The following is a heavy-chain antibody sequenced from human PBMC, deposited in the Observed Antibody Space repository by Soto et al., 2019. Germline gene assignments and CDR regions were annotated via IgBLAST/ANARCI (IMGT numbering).Heavy chain of an antibody. CDR1: GLTLSTSS. J-gene: IGHJ4*02. Sequence: GGSLRLSCAASGLTLSTSSMNWVRQAPGKGLEWVSGISGSGRITKYADSVKGRFIISRDNFKNTLFLQMNSLRAEDTAVYYCAKSYDIRDYFVYSAQESLVPGSS. D-gene: IGHD2-21*01. V-gene: IGHV3-23*01. CDR3: AKSYDIRDYFVY. CDR2: ISGSGRIT.